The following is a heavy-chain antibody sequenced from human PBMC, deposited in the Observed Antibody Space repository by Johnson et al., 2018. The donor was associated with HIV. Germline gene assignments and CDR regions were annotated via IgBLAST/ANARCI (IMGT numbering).Heavy chain of an antibody. CDR1: GFTFSGSA. V-gene: IGHV3-73*01. Sequence: EVQLVESGGGVVQPGRSLKLSCAASGFTFSGSAIHWVRQASGKGLEWVGRIRSKANSYATAYAASVKGRFTISRDASKNTAYLQMNSLNIEDTAVYYCASRPGGDFCSGGSCRPNPYDGFDIWGQGTKVTVSS. CDR3: ASRPGGDFCSGGSCRPNPYDGFDI. J-gene: IGHJ3*02. CDR2: IRSKANSYAT. D-gene: IGHD2-15*01.